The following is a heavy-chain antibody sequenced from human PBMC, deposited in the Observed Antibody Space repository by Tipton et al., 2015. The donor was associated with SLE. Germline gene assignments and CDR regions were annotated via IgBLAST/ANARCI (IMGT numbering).Heavy chain of an antibody. Sequence: SLRLSCAASGFTFSSYWMSWVRQAPGKGLEWVAVMWYDGSKIYYADTVKGRFTISRDNSKNTLFLQMNSLRAEDTAVYYCARDRDGGNSNAFDIWGQGTMVTVSS. CDR1: GFTFSSYW. D-gene: IGHD4-23*01. CDR3: ARDRDGGNSNAFDI. CDR2: MWYDGSKI. V-gene: IGHV3-33*08. J-gene: IGHJ3*02.